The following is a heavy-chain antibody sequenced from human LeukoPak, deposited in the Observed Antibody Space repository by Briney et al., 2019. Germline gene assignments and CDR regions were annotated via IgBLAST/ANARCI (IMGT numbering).Heavy chain of an antibody. Sequence: ASVKVSCKASGYTFTSYGISWVRQAPGQGLEWMGWISAYNGNTNYAQKLQGRVTMTTDTSTSTAYMELRSLRADDTAVYYCARTPSSIVATIYSDYWGQGTLVTVSS. V-gene: IGHV1-18*01. CDR3: ARTPSSIVATIYSDY. CDR2: ISAYNGNT. J-gene: IGHJ4*02. D-gene: IGHD2-15*01. CDR1: GYTFTSYG.